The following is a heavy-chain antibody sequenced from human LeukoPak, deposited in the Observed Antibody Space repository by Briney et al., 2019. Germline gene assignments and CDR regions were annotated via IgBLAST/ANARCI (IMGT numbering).Heavy chain of an antibody. CDR2: VHYSGST. Sequence: PSETLSLTCTVSGDSISNYYWSWIRQPPGKGLEWIGCVHYSGSTNYNPSLKSRVTISVDTSKNQFSLKMSSVTAADTAVYYCARGILTGLDYFDYWGEGTLVTVSS. CDR3: ARGILTGLDYFDY. D-gene: IGHD3-9*01. V-gene: IGHV4-59*01. CDR1: GDSISNYY. J-gene: IGHJ4*02.